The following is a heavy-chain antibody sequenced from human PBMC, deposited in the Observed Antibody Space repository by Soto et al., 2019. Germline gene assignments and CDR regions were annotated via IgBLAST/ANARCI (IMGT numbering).Heavy chain of an antibody. CDR3: STSFWNGYSYGMDV. D-gene: IGHD3-3*01. J-gene: IGHJ6*02. CDR2: TRNKAYTYTT. V-gene: IGHV3-72*01. CDR1: GFTFSDHY. Sequence: EVQLVESGGGLVQPGGSLRLSCAASGFTFSDHYMDWVRQAPGKGLEWVGRTRNKAYTYTTEYAASVKGRFTISRADSKNSLYLQMNSLKTEDTAVYYCSTSFWNGYSYGMDVWGQGTTVTVSS.